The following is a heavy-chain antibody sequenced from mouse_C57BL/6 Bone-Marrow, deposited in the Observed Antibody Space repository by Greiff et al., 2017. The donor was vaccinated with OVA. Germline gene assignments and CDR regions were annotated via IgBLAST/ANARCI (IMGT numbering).Heavy chain of an antibody. CDR1: GYAFSSSW. D-gene: IGHD1-1*01. V-gene: IGHV1-82*01. Sequence: QVQLQQSGPELVKPGASVKISCKASGYAFSSSWMNWVKQRPGKGLEWIGRIYPGDGDTNYNGKFKGKATLTADKSSSTAYMQLSSLTSEDSAVYFCARGNSSPWFAYWGRGTLVTVSA. J-gene: IGHJ3*01. CDR2: IYPGDGDT. CDR3: ARGNSSPWFAY.